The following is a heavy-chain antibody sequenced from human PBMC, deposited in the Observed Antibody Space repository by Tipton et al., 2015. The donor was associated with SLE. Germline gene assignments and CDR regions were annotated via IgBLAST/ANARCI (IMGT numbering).Heavy chain of an antibody. J-gene: IGHJ2*01. V-gene: IGHV3-48*03. CDR1: GFTISNFE. D-gene: IGHD2-2*01. Sequence: GSLRLSCVVSGFTISNFEMNWVRQAPGKGLEWVSYIDTSGTTRYYADSVRGRFSISRDNAKNSLYLQMNSLRGEDTALYYCARDGKGGIEVVAALDLWGRGTLVTVSS. CDR3: ARDGKGGIEVVAALDL. CDR2: IDTSGTTR.